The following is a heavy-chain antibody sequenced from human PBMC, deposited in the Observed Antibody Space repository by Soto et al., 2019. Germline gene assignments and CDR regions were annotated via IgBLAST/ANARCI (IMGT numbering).Heavy chain of an antibody. D-gene: IGHD4-17*01. CDR3: AREVTTVSRFDY. CDR2: INAGSGSA. V-gene: IGHV1-3*01. CDR1: GYTFTSYG. J-gene: IGHJ4*02. Sequence: ASVKVSCKASGYTFTSYGISWVRQAPGQGLEWMGWINAGSGSAIYSQNFQGRVTISRDTSANTVYMELSSLRFEDTGIYYCAREVTTVSRFDYWGQGTLVTVSS.